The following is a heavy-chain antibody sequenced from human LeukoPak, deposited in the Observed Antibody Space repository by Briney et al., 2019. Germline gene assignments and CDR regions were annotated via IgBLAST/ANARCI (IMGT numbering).Heavy chain of an antibody. V-gene: IGHV3-48*03. CDR2: ISSSGSTI. J-gene: IGHJ4*02. CDR1: GFTFSSYE. D-gene: IGHD3-22*01. Sequence: GGSLRLSCAASGFTFSSYEMNWVRQAPGKGLEWVSYISSSGSTIYYADSVKGRFTISRDNAKNSLYLQMYSLRAEDTAVYYCARGQPTYYYDSSGPAASDYWGQGTLVTVSS. CDR3: ARGQPTYYYDSSGPAASDY.